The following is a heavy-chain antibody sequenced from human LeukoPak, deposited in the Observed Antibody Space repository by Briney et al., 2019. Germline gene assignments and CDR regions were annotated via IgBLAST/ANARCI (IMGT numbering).Heavy chain of an antibody. J-gene: IGHJ4*02. CDR2: ISSSSSYI. CDR1: GFTFSSYS. V-gene: IGHV3-21*01. D-gene: IGHD2-15*01. Sequence: PGVSLRVSCAASGFTFSSYSMNWVRQAPGKGLEWVSSISSSSSYIYYADSVKGRFTISRDNAKNSLYLQMNSLRAEDTAVYYCARVRGYCSGGSCEGVDYWGQGTLVTVSS. CDR3: ARVRGYCSGGSCEGVDY.